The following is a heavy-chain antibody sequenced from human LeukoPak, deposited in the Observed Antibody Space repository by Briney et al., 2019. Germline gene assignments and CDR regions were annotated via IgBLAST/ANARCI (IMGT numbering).Heavy chain of an antibody. J-gene: IGHJ6*03. CDR3: ARDLKRFLEWLLPDYYYYYMDV. Sequence: ASVKVSCKASGYTFTSYGISWVRQAPGQGLEWMGWISAYNGNTNYAQKLQGRVTMTTDTSTSTAYMELRGLRSDDTAVYYCARDLKRFLEWLLPDYYYYYMDVWGKGTTVTVSS. CDR1: GYTFTSYG. CDR2: ISAYNGNT. V-gene: IGHV1-18*01. D-gene: IGHD3-3*01.